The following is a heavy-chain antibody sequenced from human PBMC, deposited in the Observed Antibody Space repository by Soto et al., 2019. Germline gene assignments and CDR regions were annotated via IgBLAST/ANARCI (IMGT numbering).Heavy chain of an antibody. D-gene: IGHD5-18*01. CDR2: IYYSGST. V-gene: IGHV4-39*01. CDR1: GGSISSSSYY. CDR3: VSITRADYSYDYLDY. J-gene: IGHJ4*02. Sequence: SETLSLTCTVSGGSISSSSYYWGWIRQPPGKGLEWIGSIYYSGSTYYNPSLKSRVTISVDTSKNQYSQKLSSVPDTDTAVYYCVSITRADYSYDYLDYWGQGTLVTVSS.